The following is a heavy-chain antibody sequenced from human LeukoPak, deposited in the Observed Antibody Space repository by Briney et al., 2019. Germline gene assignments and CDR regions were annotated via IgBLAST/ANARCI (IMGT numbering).Heavy chain of an antibody. CDR2: INPNSAAT. J-gene: IGHJ5*02. Sequence: ASVKVSCKASGYIFIANYIHWVRQAPGQGLEWMGWINPNSAATSYAQNFEGRVTMTRDTSMTTHYMELSRLTSDDTAVYYCARGVGSSWFADWGQGTLVTVSS. CDR1: GYIFIANY. D-gene: IGHD6-13*01. CDR3: ARGVGSSWFAD. V-gene: IGHV1-2*02.